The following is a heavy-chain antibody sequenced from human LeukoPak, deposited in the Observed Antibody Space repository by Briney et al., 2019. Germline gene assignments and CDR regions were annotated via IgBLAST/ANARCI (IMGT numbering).Heavy chain of an antibody. CDR2: ITGDGVTT. D-gene: IGHD3-9*01. J-gene: IGHJ4*02. Sequence: GGSLRLSSAASGFTFTSHWMHWVRQAPGKGLVWVSYITGDGVTTNYADAGRGRFTISRDNARNTVYLQMISLRLEDTVVYYCTRDPGFHFDMWGQGTLVTVSS. CDR3: TRDPGFHFDM. CDR1: GFTFTSHW. V-gene: IGHV3-74*01.